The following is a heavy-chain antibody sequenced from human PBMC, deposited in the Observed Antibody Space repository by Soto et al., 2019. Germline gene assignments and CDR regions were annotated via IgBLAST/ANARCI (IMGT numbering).Heavy chain of an antibody. D-gene: IGHD2-2*01. CDR3: ARVPLGYCSTNNCHRNPGPLQY. J-gene: IGHJ4*02. CDR1: GYTFTSYG. CDR2: ISAYNGNT. V-gene: IGHV1-18*01. Sequence: ASVKVSCKASGYTFTSYGISWVRQAPGQGLECMGWISAYNGNTNYAQKLQGRVTMTTDTSTSTAYMELRSPRVEDTAVYYCARVPLGYCSTNNCHRNPGPLQYWGQGTLVTVSS.